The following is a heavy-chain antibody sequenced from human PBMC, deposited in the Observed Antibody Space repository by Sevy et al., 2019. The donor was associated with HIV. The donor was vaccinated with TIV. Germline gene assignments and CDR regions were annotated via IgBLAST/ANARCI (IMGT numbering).Heavy chain of an antibody. D-gene: IGHD4-17*01. CDR1: GFIFSSYG. CDR2: IRNDGSNK. CDR3: AKTPHPAVTISYGLDV. V-gene: IGHV3-30*02. Sequence: GGSLRLSCAASGFIFSSYGMHWVRQAPGKGLEWLTFIRNDGSNKYYADYVKGRFTISRDNSKNMVYLQMNSLRPEDTAVYYCAKTPHPAVTISYGLDVWGQGTTVTVSS. J-gene: IGHJ6*02.